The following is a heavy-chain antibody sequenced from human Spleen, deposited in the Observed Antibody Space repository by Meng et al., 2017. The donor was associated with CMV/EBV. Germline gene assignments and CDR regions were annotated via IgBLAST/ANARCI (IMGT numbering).Heavy chain of an antibody. D-gene: IGHD3-22*01. V-gene: IGHV6-1*01. J-gene: IGHJ6*02. CDR1: GDSVSSNSAA. CDR3: ARDPYYYDSSGYPYYYGMDV. Sequence: SQTLSLTCAISGDSVSSNSAAWNWIRQSPSRGLEWLGRTYYRSKWYNDYAVSVKSRITINPDTSKNQFSLQLNSVTPEDTAVYYCARDPYYYDSSGYPYYYGMDVWGQGTTVTVSS. CDR2: TYYRSKWYN.